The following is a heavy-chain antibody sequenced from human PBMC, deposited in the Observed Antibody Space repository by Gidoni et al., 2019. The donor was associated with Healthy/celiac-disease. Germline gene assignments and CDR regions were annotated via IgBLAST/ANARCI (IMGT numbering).Heavy chain of an antibody. CDR3: ARDHPGIAAAGEDY. CDR2: INTNTGNP. V-gene: IGHV7-4-1*02. J-gene: IGHJ4*02. CDR1: GYTFTSCA. Sequence: QVQLVQSGSELKKLGASVKVSCKASGYTFTSCATKWVRQPPGQGLEWMGWINTNTGNPTYAQGFTGRFVFSLDTSVSAAYLQISSLKAEDTAVYYCARDHPGIAAAGEDYWGQGTLVTVSS. D-gene: IGHD6-13*01.